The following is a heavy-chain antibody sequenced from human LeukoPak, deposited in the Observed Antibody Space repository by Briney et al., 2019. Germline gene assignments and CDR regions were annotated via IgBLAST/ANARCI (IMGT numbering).Heavy chain of an antibody. V-gene: IGHV3-7*05. CDR2: IGEDGSDI. D-gene: IGHD6-13*01. CDR3: ARHPDAGTVDY. Sequence: GGSLRLSCAASGFSFSRFWMTWGRQAPGKGLEGVARIGEDGSDIYYVDSVKGRFTISRDNPQTSLFLQMTSLRAEDTAIYYCARHPDAGTVDYWGQGTLVTVSS. J-gene: IGHJ4*02. CDR1: GFSFSRFW.